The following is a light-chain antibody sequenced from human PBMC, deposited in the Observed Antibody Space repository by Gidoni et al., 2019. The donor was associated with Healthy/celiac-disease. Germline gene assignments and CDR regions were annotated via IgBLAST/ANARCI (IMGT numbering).Light chain of an antibody. Sequence: EIVLTQSPATLSLSPGERATRSGRASQSVSSYLAWYQQKPGQAPRLLIYDASNRATGIPARFSGSGSGTDFTLTISSLEPEDFAVYYCQQRSNWPPWTFGQGTKVEIK. CDR1: QSVSSY. CDR2: DAS. V-gene: IGKV3-11*01. J-gene: IGKJ1*01. CDR3: QQRSNWPPWT.